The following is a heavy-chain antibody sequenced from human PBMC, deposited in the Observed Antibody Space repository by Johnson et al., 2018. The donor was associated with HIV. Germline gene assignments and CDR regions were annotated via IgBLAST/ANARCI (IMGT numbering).Heavy chain of an antibody. J-gene: IGHJ3*02. CDR2: ISYDGSNK. CDR3: ARPRGSSGYDYYLDAFEI. CDR1: GFTFSSYA. V-gene: IGHV3-30-3*01. Sequence: QVQLVESGGGVVQPGRSLRLSCAASGFTFSSYAMHWVRQAPGKGLEWVAVISYDGSNKYYADSVKGRFTISRDNSKNTLYLQMNSLRAEDTAVYYCARPRGSSGYDYYLDAFEIWGQGTMVTVSS. D-gene: IGHD5-12*01.